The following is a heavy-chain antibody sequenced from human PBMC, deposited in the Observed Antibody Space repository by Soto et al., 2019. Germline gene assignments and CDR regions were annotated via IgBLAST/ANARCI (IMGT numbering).Heavy chain of an antibody. CDR2: ISYDGSNK. Sequence: GGSLRLSCAASGFTFSSYGMHWVRQAPGKGLEWVAVISYDGSNKYYADSVKGRFTISRDNSKNTLYLQMNSLRAEDTAVYYCAKVLSSPLNLYFDWLSDYWGQGTLVTVSS. CDR3: AKVLSSPLNLYFDWLSDY. D-gene: IGHD3-9*01. V-gene: IGHV3-30*18. J-gene: IGHJ4*02. CDR1: GFTFSSYG.